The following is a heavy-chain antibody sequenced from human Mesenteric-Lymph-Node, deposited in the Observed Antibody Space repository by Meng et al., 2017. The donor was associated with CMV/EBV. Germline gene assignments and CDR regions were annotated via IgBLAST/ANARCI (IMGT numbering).Heavy chain of an antibody. V-gene: IGHV1-18*01. CDR3: ARDTSAYCGGDCLGAFDI. D-gene: IGHD2-21*01. CDR2: ISVYNGNT. Sequence: ASVKVSCKASAYTFTNYGISWVRQAPGQGLEWMGWISVYNGNTNYAQKLQGRVTMTTDTSTSTAYMEVRSLRSDDTAVYYCARDTSAYCGGDCLGAFDIWGQGTMVTVSS. J-gene: IGHJ3*02. CDR1: AYTFTNYG.